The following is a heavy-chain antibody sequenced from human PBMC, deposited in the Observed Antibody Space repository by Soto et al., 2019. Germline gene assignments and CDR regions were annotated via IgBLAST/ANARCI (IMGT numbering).Heavy chain of an antibody. V-gene: IGHV3-7*01. CDR1: GFTFSTYW. CDR2: IKQDGSEK. Sequence: PGGSLRLSCAASGFTFSTYWVTWVRQAPGKGLEWVANIKQDGSEKYYADSVKGRFTISRDNAKNSMYLQMNSLRAEDTALYYCARNRYSDYWGQGTLVTVSS. D-gene: IGHD3-16*02. J-gene: IGHJ4*02. CDR3: ARNRYSDY.